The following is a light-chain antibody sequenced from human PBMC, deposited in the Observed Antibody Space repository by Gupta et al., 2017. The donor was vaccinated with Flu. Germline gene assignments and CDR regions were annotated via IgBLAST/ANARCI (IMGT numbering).Light chain of an antibody. CDR3: QQYYGFPFT. J-gene: IGKJ3*01. CDR2: ATS. V-gene: IGKV1-8*01. Sequence: AVRMTQSPSSISASTGDRVTITCRASQSLSNSVAWYQQKAGKPPKLLIYATSSLQNGVPSRFSGSGSGTDFTLTIGCLQADDFATYYCQQYYGFPFTFGPGTKVDV. CDR1: QSLSNS.